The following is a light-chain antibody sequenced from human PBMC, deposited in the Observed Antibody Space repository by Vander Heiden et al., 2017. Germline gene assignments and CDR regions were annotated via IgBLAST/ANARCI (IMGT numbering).Light chain of an antibody. CDR3: QQYSLSPRT. J-gene: IGKJ1*01. CDR2: GAS. V-gene: IGKV3-20*01. CDR1: QTVGSNF. Sequence: NVLTQSPGTLSLSPGDRATVSCRARQTVGSNFLAWFQQKPGQAPRLLIYGASTRANGVPDRFSGSGSGTDFTLTINRLEPEDSAVYYCQQYSLSPRTFGQGTKVEIK.